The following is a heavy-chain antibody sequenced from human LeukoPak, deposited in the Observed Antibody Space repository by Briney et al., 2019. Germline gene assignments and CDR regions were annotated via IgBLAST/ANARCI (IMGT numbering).Heavy chain of an antibody. CDR1: GFTFSSYG. V-gene: IGHV3-33*01. J-gene: IGHJ6*02. CDR2: IWYDGSNK. Sequence: PGGSLRLSCAASGFTFSSYGMHWVRQAPGKGLEWVAVIWYDGSNKYYADSVKGRFTIPRDNSKNTLYLQMNSLRAEDTAVYYCARGRRLASYYYGMDVWGQGTTVTVSS. CDR3: ARGRRLASYYYGMDV. D-gene: IGHD4-17*01.